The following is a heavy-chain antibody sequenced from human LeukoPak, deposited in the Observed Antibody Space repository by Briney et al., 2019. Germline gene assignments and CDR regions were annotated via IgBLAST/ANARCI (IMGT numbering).Heavy chain of an antibody. V-gene: IGHV3-30*18. CDR2: ISYDGSNK. CDR1: GFTFRSYG. CDR3: TKGASYYFDY. Sequence: HPGGSLRLSCVASGFTFRSYGMHWVRQAPGKGLEWVAVISYDGSNKYYADSVKGRFTISRDNSKNTLYLQMNSLKPEDTAVYYCTKGASYYFDYWGQGTLVTVSS. J-gene: IGHJ4*02. D-gene: IGHD3-16*01.